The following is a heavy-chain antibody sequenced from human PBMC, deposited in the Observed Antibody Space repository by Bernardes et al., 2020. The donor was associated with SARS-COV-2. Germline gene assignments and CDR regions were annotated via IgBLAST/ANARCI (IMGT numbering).Heavy chain of an antibody. D-gene: IGHD5-18*01. J-gene: IGHJ4*02. V-gene: IGHV3-23*01. CDR3: AKWGGYGDS. Sequence: GGSLRLCCAASGFTFSTYTISWVRQAPGKGLEWVSAITRDGTTYFIDSVKGRFTISRDNSRSTVYLQLNSLRADDTAVYYCAKWGGYGDSWGQGTLVAVSS. CDR1: GFTFSTYT. CDR2: ITRDGTT.